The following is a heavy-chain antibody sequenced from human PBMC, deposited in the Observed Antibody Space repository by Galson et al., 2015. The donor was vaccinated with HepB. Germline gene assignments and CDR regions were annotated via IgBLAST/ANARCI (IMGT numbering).Heavy chain of an antibody. V-gene: IGHV5-51*03. CDR2: IYPGDSDA. Sequence: SGAEVKKPGESLKISCKGSGYIFTNFWIGWVRQMPGKGLEWMGIIYPGDSDARYSQSFQGQVTISADKSINTAYLQWSSLKASDTAMYYCARSVPGSAERDWGQGTLVTVSS. CDR1: GYIFTNFW. D-gene: IGHD1-1*01. J-gene: IGHJ4*02. CDR3: ARSVPGSAERD.